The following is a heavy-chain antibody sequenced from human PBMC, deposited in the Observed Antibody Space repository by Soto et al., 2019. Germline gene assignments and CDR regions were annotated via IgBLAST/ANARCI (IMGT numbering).Heavy chain of an antibody. Sequence: QAQLVQSGAEVKKPGASVKVSCKASGYTITNYAIHWVRQAPGQGLEWTGWINAGNGNTKYSQNFQGRVTITRDTSARTAYLELSSLRSEDTAVYFCARRDMTVAAAFNIWGQGTKVTVSS. D-gene: IGHD6-19*01. CDR2: INAGNGNT. CDR3: ARRDMTVAAAFNI. J-gene: IGHJ3*02. CDR1: GYTITNYA. V-gene: IGHV1-3*01.